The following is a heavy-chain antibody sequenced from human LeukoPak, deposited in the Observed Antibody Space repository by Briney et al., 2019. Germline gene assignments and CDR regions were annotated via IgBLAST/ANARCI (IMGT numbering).Heavy chain of an antibody. CDR3: ARDHNYAFDN. D-gene: IGHD1-1*01. Sequence: GGSLRLSCTASGFLFIEYSMNWVRQAPGQGLEWISYIGIESGNTKYADSVRGRFTMSAGKSKSSVYLQMSSLRVEDTAVYYCARDHNYAFDNWGQGTLVSVAS. CDR2: IGIESGNT. V-gene: IGHV3-48*01. J-gene: IGHJ4*02. CDR1: GFLFIEYS.